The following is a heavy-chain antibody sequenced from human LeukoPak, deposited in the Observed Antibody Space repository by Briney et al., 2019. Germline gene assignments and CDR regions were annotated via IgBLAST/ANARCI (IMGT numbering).Heavy chain of an antibody. D-gene: IGHD3-16*01. V-gene: IGHV3-7*01. CDR3: ARVSLMIDFDY. CDR2: ISPDGRET. J-gene: IGHJ4*02. CDR1: GFTFSSYA. Sequence: GGSLRLSCAASGFTFSSYAMSWLRQAPGKGLEWVANISPDGRETYYVDSVTGRFTISRDNAKNSLYLQMNSLRADDTAVYYCARVSLMIDFDYWGQGSLVTVSS.